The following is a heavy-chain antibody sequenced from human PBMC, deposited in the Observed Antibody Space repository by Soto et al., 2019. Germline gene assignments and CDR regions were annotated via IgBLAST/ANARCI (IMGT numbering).Heavy chain of an antibody. J-gene: IGHJ6*02. CDR1: GYTFTSYA. CDR3: ARNHYCSSTSCYYGPYYYGMDV. Sequence: ASVKVSCKASGYTFTSYAMHWVRQAPGQRLEWMGWINAGNGNTKYSQKFQGRVTITRDTSASTAYMELSSLRSEDTAVYYCARNHYCSSTSCYYGPYYYGMDVWGQGTTVTVSS. CDR2: INAGNGNT. V-gene: IGHV1-3*01. D-gene: IGHD2-2*01.